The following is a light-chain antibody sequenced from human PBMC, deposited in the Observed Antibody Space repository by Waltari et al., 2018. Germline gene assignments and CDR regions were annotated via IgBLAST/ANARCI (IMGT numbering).Light chain of an antibody. CDR1: QSVSSY. CDR3: QQRSNWPLT. J-gene: IGKJ4*02. Sequence: EIVLTQSPATLSLSPGERATLSCRASQSVSSYLAWYQQRPGQAPRLLIYDASNRATGIPARFSGSGSETDFTLTISSLDPEDFAVYYCQQRSNWPLTFGGGTKGEIK. V-gene: IGKV3-11*01. CDR2: DAS.